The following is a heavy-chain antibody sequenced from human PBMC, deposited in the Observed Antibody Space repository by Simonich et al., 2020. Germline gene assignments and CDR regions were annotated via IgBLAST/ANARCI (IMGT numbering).Heavy chain of an antibody. CDR2: IYYSGST. V-gene: IGHV4-59*08. CDR3: ARSLGYYYYYYGMDV. CDR1: GGPISSYY. Sequence: QVQLQESGPGLVKPSETLSLTCTVSGGPISSYYWSWIRHPPGKGLEWIGYIYYSGSTNYHPSLKSRVTISVDTSKNQFSLKRSSVTAADTAVYYCARSLGYYYYYYGMDVWGQGTTVTVSS. J-gene: IGHJ6*02. D-gene: IGHD1-26*01.